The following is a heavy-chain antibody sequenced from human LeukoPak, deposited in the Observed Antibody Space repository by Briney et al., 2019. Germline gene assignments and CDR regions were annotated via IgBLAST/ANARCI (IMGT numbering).Heavy chain of an antibody. CDR1: GGSISSGDYY. CDR2: IYYSGST. Sequence: SETLSLTCTVSGGSISSGDYYWSWIRQPPGKGLEWIGYIYYSGSTYYNPSLESRVTISVDTSKNQFSLKLSSVTAADTAVYYCARAEIRITIFGVVINWFDPWGQGTLVTVSS. CDR3: ARAEIRITIFGVVINWFDP. D-gene: IGHD3-3*01. V-gene: IGHV4-30-4*01. J-gene: IGHJ5*02.